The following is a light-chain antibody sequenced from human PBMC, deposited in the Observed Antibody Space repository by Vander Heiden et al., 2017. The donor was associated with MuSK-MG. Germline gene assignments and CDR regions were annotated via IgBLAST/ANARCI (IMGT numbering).Light chain of an antibody. J-gene: IGKJ2*01. CDR1: QSISSY. Sequence: DIQMTQSPFSLSASVGDRVTITCRASQSISSYLNRYKQKPGKAPKLLIYAASSSQSGVPSRSRRSGSVTDFTLSMSRLQPPDITTYYSLQSDGKRHTFGQ. V-gene: IGKV1-39*01. CDR3: LQSDGKRHT. CDR2: AAS.